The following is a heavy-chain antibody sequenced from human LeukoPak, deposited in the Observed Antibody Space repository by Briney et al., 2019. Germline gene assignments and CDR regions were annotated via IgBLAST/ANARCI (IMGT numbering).Heavy chain of an antibody. D-gene: IGHD2-21*02. CDR1: GFTFNSYA. V-gene: IGHV3-74*01. CDR3: AREGSGVVTLDH. J-gene: IGHJ1*01. Sequence: AGGSLRLSCAASGFTFNSYAITWVRQAPGKGLVWVSRIIGDGSITSYADSVKGRFTISRDNAKNTVHLQMNSLRVEDTAVYYCAREGSGVVTLDHWGQGTLVTVSS. CDR2: IIGDGSIT.